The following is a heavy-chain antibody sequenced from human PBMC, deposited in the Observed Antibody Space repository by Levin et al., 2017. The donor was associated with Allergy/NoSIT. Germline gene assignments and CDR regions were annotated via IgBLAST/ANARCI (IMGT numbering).Heavy chain of an antibody. J-gene: IGHJ4*02. D-gene: IGHD6-6*01. CDR3: ARVLEYSSSSPLFDY. CDR2: IIPIFGTA. V-gene: IGHV1-69*01. CDR1: GGTFSSYA. Sequence: KISCKASGGTFSSYAISWVRQAPGQGLEWMGGIIPIFGTANYAQKFQGRVTITADESTSTAYMELSSLGSEDTAVYYCARVLEYSSSSPLFDYWGQGTLVTVSS.